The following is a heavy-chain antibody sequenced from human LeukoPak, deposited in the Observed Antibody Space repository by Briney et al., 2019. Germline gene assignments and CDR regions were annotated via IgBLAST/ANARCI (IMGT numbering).Heavy chain of an antibody. V-gene: IGHV3-20*04. CDR1: GFNFDDYG. CDR3: ARAYYYDSRVYYYAFSDY. J-gene: IGHJ4*02. D-gene: IGHD3-22*01. CDR2: INWSGSST. Sequence: PGGSLRLSCAASGFNFDDYGMTWVRQAPGRGLEWVSGINWSGSSTNYADSVKGRFTISRDSAKNSLYLQMNGLRAEDTALYYCARAYYYDSRVYYYAFSDYLGQGTLVTVSS.